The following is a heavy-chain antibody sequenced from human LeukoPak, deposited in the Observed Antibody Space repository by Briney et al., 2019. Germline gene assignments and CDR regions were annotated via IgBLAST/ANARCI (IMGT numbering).Heavy chain of an antibody. D-gene: IGHD6-19*01. CDR1: GDSVSSKNGA. Sequence: SQTLSLTCAISGDSVSSKNGAWNWIRQSPSRGLEWLGRTYYRSKWYDEYADSVKGRVTISPNTSKNQFSLHVYSVTPEDTAVYYCARDLGTSGWYTFDFWGQGTLVTVSS. CDR3: ARDLGTSGWYTFDF. J-gene: IGHJ5*01. CDR2: TYYRSKWYD. V-gene: IGHV6-1*01.